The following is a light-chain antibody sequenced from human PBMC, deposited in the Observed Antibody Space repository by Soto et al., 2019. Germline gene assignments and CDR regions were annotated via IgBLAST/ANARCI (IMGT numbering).Light chain of an antibody. CDR1: QTILYGSNNKNY. J-gene: IGKJ3*01. CDR3: HQYYSPPFA. V-gene: IGKV4-1*01. Sequence: IVMTQSPESLGVSLGERATINCKSNQTILYGSNNKNYLSWYQQKPGQRPKLLIYWASTRKYGVPERFSGSGSGTDFTLSITSLQAEDVAVYSCHQYYSPPFAFGPGTKVHL. CDR2: WAS.